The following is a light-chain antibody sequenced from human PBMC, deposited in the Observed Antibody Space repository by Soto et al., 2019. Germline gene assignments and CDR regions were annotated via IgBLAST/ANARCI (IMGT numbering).Light chain of an antibody. J-gene: IGLJ1*01. Sequence: QSVLTQPPSVSGAPGQRVTISCTGSSSNIGAGYDVHWYQQLPGTAPKLLIYGNSNRPSGVPDRFFGSKSGTSASLAITGLQAEDEADYYCQSYDSSQNYVFGTGTQLTVL. CDR3: QSYDSSQNYV. CDR2: GNS. CDR1: SSNIGAGYD. V-gene: IGLV1-40*01.